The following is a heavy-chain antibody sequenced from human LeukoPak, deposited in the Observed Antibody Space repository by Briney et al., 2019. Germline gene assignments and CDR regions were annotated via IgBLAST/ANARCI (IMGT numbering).Heavy chain of an antibody. Sequence: GGSLRLSCAASGFTFSSYAMHWVRQAPGKGLEWVAVISYDGSNKYYADSVKGRFTISRDNSKNTLYLQMNSLRAEDTAVYYCARRYSYGPSFVYGMDVWGQGTTVTVSS. CDR1: GFTFSSYA. D-gene: IGHD5-18*01. CDR3: ARRYSYGPSFVYGMDV. V-gene: IGHV3-30-3*01. CDR2: ISYDGSNK. J-gene: IGHJ6*02.